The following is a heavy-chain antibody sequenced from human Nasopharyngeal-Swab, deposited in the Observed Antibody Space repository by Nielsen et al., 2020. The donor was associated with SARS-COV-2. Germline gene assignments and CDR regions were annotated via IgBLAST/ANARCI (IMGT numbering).Heavy chain of an antibody. CDR3: ARDPSTDYYYMDV. Sequence: GGSLRLSCVASGFPFSPYGMTWVRQAPGKGLEWVANIKQDGSEEYYVDSVKGRFTISRDNAENFLYLQMNSLRADDMAVYYCARDPSTDYYYMDVWGKGTTVTVSS. V-gene: IGHV3-7*03. D-gene: IGHD2-2*01. J-gene: IGHJ6*03. CDR2: IKQDGSEE. CDR1: GFPFSPYG.